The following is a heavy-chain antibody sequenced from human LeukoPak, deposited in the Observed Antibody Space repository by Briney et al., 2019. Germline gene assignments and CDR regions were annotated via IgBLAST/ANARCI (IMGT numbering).Heavy chain of an antibody. D-gene: IGHD2-15*01. CDR3: AGTWSFDY. CDR2: ISGDGTTT. V-gene: IGHV3-74*01. Sequence: GGSLRLSCAVSGFAFSNDWMHWVRQAPGKGLLWVSRISGDGTTTNYADSVKGRFTISRDNAKNMLYLQMDSLRAEDTAVYYCAGTWSFDYWGQGTLVTVSS. CDR1: GFAFSNDW. J-gene: IGHJ4*02.